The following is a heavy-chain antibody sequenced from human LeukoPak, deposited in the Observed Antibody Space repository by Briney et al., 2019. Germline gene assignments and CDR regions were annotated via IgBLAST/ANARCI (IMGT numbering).Heavy chain of an antibody. CDR3: AKDSSSFTYYYGMDV. V-gene: IGHV3-30*18. CDR1: GFTFSSYG. CDR2: ISYDGSNK. Sequence: GGSLRLSCAASGFTFSSYGMHWVRQAPGKGLEWVAVISYDGSNKYYADSVKGRFTISRDNSKNTLYLQMNSLRAEDTAVYYCAKDSSSFTYYYGMDVWGQGTTVTVSS. J-gene: IGHJ6*02. D-gene: IGHD6-13*01.